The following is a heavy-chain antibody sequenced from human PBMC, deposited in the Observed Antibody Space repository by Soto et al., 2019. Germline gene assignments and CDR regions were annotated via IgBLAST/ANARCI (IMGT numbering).Heavy chain of an antibody. D-gene: IGHD1-26*01. Sequence: SETLSLTCTVSGGSISSSSYYWGWIRQPPGKGLEWIGSIYYSGSTYYNPSLKSRVTISVDTSKNQFSLKLSSVTAADTAVYYWARHPYGGPGVAFDFGGKGKMVTVPS. J-gene: IGHJ3*01. V-gene: IGHV4-39*01. CDR1: GGSISSSSYY. CDR3: ARHPYGGPGVAFDF. CDR2: IYYSGST.